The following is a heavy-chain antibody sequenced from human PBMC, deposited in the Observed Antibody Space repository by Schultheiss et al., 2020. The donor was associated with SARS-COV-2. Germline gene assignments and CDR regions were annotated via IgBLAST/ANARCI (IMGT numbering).Heavy chain of an antibody. D-gene: IGHD2-8*01. CDR3: AKDMYSTPPGYYYGMDV. V-gene: IGHV3-30*18. J-gene: IGHJ6*02. CDR1: GFTFSSYS. Sequence: GGSLRLSCAASGFTFSSYSMNWVRQAPGKGLEWVSLISSDASNKYYADSVKGRFTISRDNSKNTLFLQMNSLRAEDTALYYCAKDMYSTPPGYYYGMDVWGQGTTVTVSS. CDR2: ISSDASNK.